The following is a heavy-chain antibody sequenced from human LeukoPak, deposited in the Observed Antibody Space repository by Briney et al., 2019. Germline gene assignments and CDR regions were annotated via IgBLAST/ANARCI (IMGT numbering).Heavy chain of an antibody. Sequence: GGSLRHSCAASGFTFNIYAMHCVRQAPGKGLEWVAVISPDGSHKYYTDSVRGRFTISRDNSKNTLYLEMNSLRAEDTAVYYCAREAANTAAAAFDYWGQGTLVTVSS. CDR1: GFTFNIYA. J-gene: IGHJ4*02. CDR3: AREAANTAAAAFDY. D-gene: IGHD6-13*01. V-gene: IGHV3-30*04. CDR2: ISPDGSHK.